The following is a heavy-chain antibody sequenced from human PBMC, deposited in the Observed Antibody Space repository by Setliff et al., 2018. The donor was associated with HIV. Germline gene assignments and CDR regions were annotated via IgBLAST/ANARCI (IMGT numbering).Heavy chain of an antibody. CDR2: TYYKSKWYN. CDR3: ASGAVAATGHYYYYYMDL. D-gene: IGHD6-19*01. CDR1: GDSVSSNSAA. V-gene: IGHV6-1*01. Sequence: PSQTLSLTCAISGDSVSSNSAAWNWIRQSPSRGLEWLGRTYYKSKWYNDYAVSVKSRITINPDTSKNQFSLQLSSVTPEDTAVYYCASGAVAATGHYYYYYMDLWGGGTTVTVYS. J-gene: IGHJ6*03.